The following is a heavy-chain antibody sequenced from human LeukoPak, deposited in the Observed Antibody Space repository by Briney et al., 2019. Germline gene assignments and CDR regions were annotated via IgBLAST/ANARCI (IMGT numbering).Heavy chain of an antibody. CDR1: GGSISSGDYY. CDR2: IYYSGST. V-gene: IGHV4-30-4*08. CDR3: ARQNGGSWNYYYYMDV. Sequence: SETLSLTCTVSGGSISSGDYYWSWIRQPPGKGLEWIGYIYYSGSTYYNPSLKSRVTISVDTSKNQFSLKLSSVTAADTAVYYCARQNGGSWNYYYYMDVWGKGTTVTVSS. D-gene: IGHD1-26*01. J-gene: IGHJ6*03.